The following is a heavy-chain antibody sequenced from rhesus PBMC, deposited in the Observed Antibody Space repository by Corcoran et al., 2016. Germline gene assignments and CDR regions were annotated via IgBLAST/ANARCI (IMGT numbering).Heavy chain of an antibody. CDR1: GASISSYW. CDR2: INGNRGST. Sequence: QVQLQESGPGLVKPSETLSLTCAVSGASISSYWWSWIRQPPGKGLEGIGEINGNRGSTYSNPSLRSRVTISKDASKNQFSLKLSSVTAADTAVYYCAEPGFQARDAFDFWGQGLRVTVSS. V-gene: IGHV4-80*01. J-gene: IGHJ3*01. CDR3: AEPGFQARDAFDF. D-gene: IGHD2-33*01.